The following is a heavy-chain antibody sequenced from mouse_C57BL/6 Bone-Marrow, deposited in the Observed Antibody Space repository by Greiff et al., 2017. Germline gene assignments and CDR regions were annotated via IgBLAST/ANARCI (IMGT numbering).Heavy chain of an antibody. CDR3: SSFDGNYFDF. V-gene: IGHV14-4*01. Sequence: EVQLVESGAELVRPGASVKLSCTASGFNIKDDYIHWVKQRPEQGLEWIGWIDPEIGDTEYASKFQGKATITSDTSSNTAYLQLSSLPSEDTAVYYCSSFDGNYFDFWGQGTPLTVAS. J-gene: IGHJ2*01. CDR2: IDPEIGDT. D-gene: IGHD2-3*01. CDR1: GFNIKDDY.